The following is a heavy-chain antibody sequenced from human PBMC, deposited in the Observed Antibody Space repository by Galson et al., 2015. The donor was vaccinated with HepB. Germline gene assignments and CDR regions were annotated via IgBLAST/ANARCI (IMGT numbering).Heavy chain of an antibody. V-gene: IGHV3-7*01. CDR3: ARDLTYHNKNIYYDENIYYDAHDV. J-gene: IGHJ3*01. CDR2: IREDGGLK. D-gene: IGHD3-16*01. CDR1: GFSFNMFW. Sequence: SLRLSCAASGFSFNMFWMTWVRQAPGKGLEWVADIREDGGLKYYVDSVKGRFTISRDNARDSLYLQMHSLRAEDTAVYYCARDLTYHNKNIYYDENIYYDAHDVWGQGTMVTVSS.